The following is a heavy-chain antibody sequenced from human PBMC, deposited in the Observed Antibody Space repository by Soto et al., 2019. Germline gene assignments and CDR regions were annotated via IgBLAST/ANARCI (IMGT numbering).Heavy chain of an antibody. Sequence: EVQLVESGGILVQPGGSLRLSCAASGFTVSSNYMSWVRQAPGKGLEWVSVIYTGGSTYYADSVRGRFTISRDNSKNTLYLYMNSLRAEDTAVYYWAREVPIIDFWGQGTLVTVSS. V-gene: IGHV3-66*01. CDR2: IYTGGST. J-gene: IGHJ4*02. CDR3: AREVPIIDF. D-gene: IGHD3-10*01. CDR1: GFTVSSNY.